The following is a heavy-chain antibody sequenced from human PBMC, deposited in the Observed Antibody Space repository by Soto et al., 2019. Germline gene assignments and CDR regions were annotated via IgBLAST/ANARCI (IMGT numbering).Heavy chain of an antibody. CDR2: VYYSGSN. V-gene: IGHV4-59*01. J-gene: IGHJ4*02. D-gene: IGHD4-17*01. CDR3: WGVGGYYGDYPNFDY. Sequence: PSETLSLTCTVSGSSISAYSWTWVRQPPGKGLGWIGNVYYSGSNKYNPSPKNRLTMTVDSSRNQFSLRLTSVTAADTAAYFCWGVGGYYGDYPNFDYWGQGSRVTVSS. CDR1: GSSISAYS.